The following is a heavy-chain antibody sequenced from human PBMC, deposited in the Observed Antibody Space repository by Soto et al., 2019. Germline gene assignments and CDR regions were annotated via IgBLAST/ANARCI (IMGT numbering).Heavy chain of an antibody. CDR3: AKDRGVLRFLEWSGDY. CDR1: GFTFRNYG. J-gene: IGHJ4*02. V-gene: IGHV3-30*18. D-gene: IGHD3-3*01. Sequence: VGSLRLSCAGSGFTFRNYGMQWVGQAPGKGLEWVALTSFDGFNQYYGKSVEGRFTTSRDNSKNTLYLQMNSLRAEDTAVYYCAKDRGVLRFLEWSGDYWGQGTLVTVSS. CDR2: TSFDGFNQ.